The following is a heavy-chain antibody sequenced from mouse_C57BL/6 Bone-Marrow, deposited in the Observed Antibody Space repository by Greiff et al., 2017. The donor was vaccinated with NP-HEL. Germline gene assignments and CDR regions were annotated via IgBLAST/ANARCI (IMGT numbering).Heavy chain of an antibody. V-gene: IGHV2-3*01. CDR1: GFSLTSYG. CDR2: IWGDGST. Sequence: QVQLQQSGPGLVAPSQSLSITCTVSGFSLTSYGVSWVRQPPGKGLEWLGVIWGDGSTNYHSALISRLSISKDNPTSQVVLKLNRLQTDDTATYDGAKVREYYGSSCDWYFEVWGTGTTVTVSS. D-gene: IGHD1-1*01. CDR3: AKVREYYGSSCDWYFEV. J-gene: IGHJ1*03.